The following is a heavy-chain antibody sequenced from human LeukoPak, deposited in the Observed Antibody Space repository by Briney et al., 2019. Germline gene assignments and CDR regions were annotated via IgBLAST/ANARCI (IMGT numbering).Heavy chain of an antibody. CDR2: VIPTFNIR. D-gene: IGHD3-22*01. V-gene: IGHV1-69*04. J-gene: IGHJ4*02. CDR3: ARVGYYDSSGYYKYVDY. Sequence: SVKVSRKASGGTFSSHGISWVRQAPGQGLEWMGRVIPTFNIRNYAQKFQGRVTITADKSTSTGYLELSSLRSEDTAVYYCARVGYYDSSGYYKYVDYWGQGTLVTVSS. CDR1: GGTFSSHG.